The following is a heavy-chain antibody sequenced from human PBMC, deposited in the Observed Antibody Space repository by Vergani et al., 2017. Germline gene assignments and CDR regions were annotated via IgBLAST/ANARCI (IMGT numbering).Heavy chain of an antibody. Sequence: QVQLVQSGAEVKKPGASVKVSCKASGYTFTGYYMHWVRQAPGQGLEWMGWINPNSGGTNYAQKFQGRVTMTRATSISTAYMELSRLRSDDTAVYYCARGSKIMVRGVISRGLDYWGQGTLVTVSS. D-gene: IGHD3-10*01. V-gene: IGHV1-2*02. CDR3: ARGSKIMVRGVISRGLDY. CDR1: GYTFTGYY. J-gene: IGHJ4*02. CDR2: INPNSGGT.